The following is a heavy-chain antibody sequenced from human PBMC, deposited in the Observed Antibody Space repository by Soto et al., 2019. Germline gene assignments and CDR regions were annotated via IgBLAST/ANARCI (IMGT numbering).Heavy chain of an antibody. CDR3: ARDSGYCSGGSCQNWFDP. CDR2: IWYDGSNK. V-gene: IGHV3-33*01. J-gene: IGHJ5*02. D-gene: IGHD2-15*01. Sequence: GGSLRLSCAASGFTFSSYGMHWVRQAPGKGLEWVAVIWYDGSNKYYADSVKGRFTVSRDNAKNTLYLQMNSLRAEDTAVYYCARDSGYCSGGSCQNWFDPWGQGTLVTVSS. CDR1: GFTFSSYG.